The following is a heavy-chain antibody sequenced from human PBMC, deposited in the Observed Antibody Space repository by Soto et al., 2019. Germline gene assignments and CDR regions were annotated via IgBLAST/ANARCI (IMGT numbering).Heavy chain of an antibody. CDR1: GFTFSSYA. D-gene: IGHD2-2*01. Sequence: PWGSLRLSCAASGFTFSSYAMSWVRQAPGKGLEWVSAISGSGGSTYYADSVKGRFTISRDNSKNTLYLQMNSLRAEDTAVYYCAKERVPAANARTYYYYGMDVWGQGTTVTVSS. V-gene: IGHV3-23*01. CDR3: AKERVPAANARTYYYYGMDV. CDR2: ISGSGGST. J-gene: IGHJ6*02.